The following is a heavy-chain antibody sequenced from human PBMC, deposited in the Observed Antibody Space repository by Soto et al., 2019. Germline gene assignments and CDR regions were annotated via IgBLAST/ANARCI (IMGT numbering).Heavy chain of an antibody. Sequence: SETLSLTCTVSGGSISSYYWSWIRQPPGKGLEWIGYIYYSGSTNYNPSLKSRVTISVDTSKNQFSLKLSSVTAADTAVYYCGRGGGQPPAYSYYYMDVWGKGTTVTVSS. V-gene: IGHV4-59*08. CDR3: GRGGGQPPAYSYYYMDV. D-gene: IGHD3-16*01. CDR1: GGSISSYY. CDR2: IYYSGST. J-gene: IGHJ6*03.